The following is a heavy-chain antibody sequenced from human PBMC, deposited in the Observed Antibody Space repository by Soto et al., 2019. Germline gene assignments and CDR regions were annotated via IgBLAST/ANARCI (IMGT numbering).Heavy chain of an antibody. Sequence: EEQVVESGGGLVQPGGSLTLSCEASGFSICHFWMRWVRQAPGKGLEWVANIKEDGSEQIYGDSLKGRFTISRDNAKNSLYLQMNSLRADDTTVYYCANTVVRGLGTTVTVSS. CDR2: IKEDGSEQ. CDR1: GFSICHFW. J-gene: IGHJ6*01. CDR3: ANTVV. D-gene: IGHD2-21*01. V-gene: IGHV3-7*05.